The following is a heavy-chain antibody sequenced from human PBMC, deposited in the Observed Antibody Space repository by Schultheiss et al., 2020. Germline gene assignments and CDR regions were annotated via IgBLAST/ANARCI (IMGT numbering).Heavy chain of an antibody. D-gene: IGHD1-1*01. CDR2: IYHSGST. Sequence: SATLALTCAVSGGSISSSNWWSWVRQPPGKGLEWIGEIYHSGSTNYNPSLKSRVTISVDKSKNQFSLKLSSVTAADTAVYYCARLDDDYYYYGMDVWGQGTTVTVSS. CDR1: GGSISSSNW. CDR3: ARLDDDYYYYGMDV. J-gene: IGHJ6*02. V-gene: IGHV4-4*02.